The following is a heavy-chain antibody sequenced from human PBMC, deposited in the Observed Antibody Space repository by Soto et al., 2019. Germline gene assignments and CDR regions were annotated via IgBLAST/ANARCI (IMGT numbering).Heavy chain of an antibody. CDR3: ARSSTSSGSDYYGVDV. CDR2: IIPLFSRT. V-gene: IGHV1-69*13. CDR1: GGSLRRNA. Sequence: AVKVSCKASGGSLRRNAISWLRQAPGQGLEWMGGIIPLFSRTNYAQRFQDRVTVTADESTATVYMELNSLRSDDTAVYYCARSSTSSGSDYYGVDVWGQGTTVTVSS. D-gene: IGHD2-2*01. J-gene: IGHJ6*02.